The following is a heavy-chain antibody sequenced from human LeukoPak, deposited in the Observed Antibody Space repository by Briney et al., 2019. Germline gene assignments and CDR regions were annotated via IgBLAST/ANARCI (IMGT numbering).Heavy chain of an antibody. CDR1: GFTFDDYA. Sequence: GGSLRLSCAASGFTFDDYAMHWVRQAPGKGLEWVSLISGDGGSTYYADSVTGRFTLSRDNAKNSLHLQLNSLRAEDTAVYYCVASPRTVPNKPGPFEYWGQGTLVTVSS. CDR2: ISGDGGST. CDR3: VASPRTVPNKPGPFEY. V-gene: IGHV3-43*02. J-gene: IGHJ4*01. D-gene: IGHD1-14*01.